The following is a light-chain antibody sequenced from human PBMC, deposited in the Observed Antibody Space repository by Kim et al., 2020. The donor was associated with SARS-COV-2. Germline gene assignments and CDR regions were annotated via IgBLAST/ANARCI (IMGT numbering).Light chain of an antibody. J-gene: IGLJ2*01. V-gene: IGLV6-57*04. CDR3: QSYNRDNVI. CDR2: EDD. CDR1: SGSIDDNY. Sequence: NFMLTQPHSVSESPGKTVTISCTRSSGSIDDNYVQWYQQRPGGVPTTVIYEDDQRPSGVSDRFSGSIDNSSNSASLTISGLRTEDEADYYCQSYNRDNVIFGGGTQLTVI.